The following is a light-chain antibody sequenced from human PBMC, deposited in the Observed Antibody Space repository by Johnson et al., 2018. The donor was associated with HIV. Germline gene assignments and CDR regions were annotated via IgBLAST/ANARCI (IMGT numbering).Light chain of an antibody. CDR2: DNN. V-gene: IGLV1-51*01. Sequence: QLVLTQPPSVSAAPGQKVTISCSGSNSNIGNNYVSWYQQLPGTAPKLLIYDNNKRPSGIPDRFSGSKSGTSATLGITGLQTGDEADFYCGTWDSGLGAVYVFGPGTKVTVL. J-gene: IGLJ1*01. CDR1: NSNIGNNY. CDR3: GTWDSGLGAVYV.